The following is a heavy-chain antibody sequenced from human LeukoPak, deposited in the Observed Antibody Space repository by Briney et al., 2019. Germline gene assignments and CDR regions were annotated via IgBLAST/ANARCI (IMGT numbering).Heavy chain of an antibody. D-gene: IGHD6-13*01. J-gene: IGHJ4*02. Sequence: QTGGSLRLSCAASGFTFSSYWMSWVRQAPGKGLEWVANIKQDGSEKYYVDSVKGRFTISRDNAKNSLYLQMNSLRAEDTAVYYCVRDGSSWYPFSFDYWGQGTLVTVSS. CDR2: IKQDGSEK. V-gene: IGHV3-7*01. CDR1: GFTFSSYW. CDR3: VRDGSSWYPFSFDY.